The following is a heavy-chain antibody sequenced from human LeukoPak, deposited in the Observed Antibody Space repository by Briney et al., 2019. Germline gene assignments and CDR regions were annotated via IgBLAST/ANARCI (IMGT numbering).Heavy chain of an antibody. CDR2: INPSGGST. CDR1: GYTFTSYD. D-gene: IGHD1-26*01. V-gene: IGHV1-46*01. CDR3: ARMSLVGATETYDY. Sequence: ASVKVSCKASGYTFTSYDINWVRQAPGQGLEWMGIINPSGGSTSYAQKFQGRVTMTRDTSTSTVYMELSSLRSEDTAVYYCARMSLVGATETYDYWGQGTLVTVSS. J-gene: IGHJ4*02.